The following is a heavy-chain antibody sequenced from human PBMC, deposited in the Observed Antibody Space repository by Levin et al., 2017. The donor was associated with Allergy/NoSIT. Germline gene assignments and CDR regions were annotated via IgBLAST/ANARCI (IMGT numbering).Heavy chain of an antibody. Sequence: SQTLSLTCTVSGGSISGYYWTWIRQPPGKGLEWIGYIHYSGSTSYNPSLQSRVTISVDTSKNQFSLKFSAVTAADTAFYYCARVLRGGNSGYAFDIWGQGTMVTVSS. J-gene: IGHJ3*02. CDR1: GGSISGYY. V-gene: IGHV4-59*01. D-gene: IGHD4-23*01. CDR2: IHYSGST. CDR3: ARVLRGGNSGYAFDI.